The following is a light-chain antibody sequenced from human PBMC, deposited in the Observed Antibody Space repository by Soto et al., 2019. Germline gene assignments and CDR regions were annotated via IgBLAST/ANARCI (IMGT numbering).Light chain of an antibody. CDR3: QQYLSYPIT. CDR2: KAS. Sequence: DIQMTQSPSTLSASVGDRVTITCRASQSISSWLAWYQQKPGKAPKSLIYKASSLESGVPSRFSDSGSGTEFTLTISSLQSDDFATYYCQQYLSYPITFGQGTRLEIK. V-gene: IGKV1-5*03. J-gene: IGKJ5*01. CDR1: QSISSW.